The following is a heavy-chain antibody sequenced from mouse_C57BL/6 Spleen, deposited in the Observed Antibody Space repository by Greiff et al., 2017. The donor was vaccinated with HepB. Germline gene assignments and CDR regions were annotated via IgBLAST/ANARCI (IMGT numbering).Heavy chain of an antibody. J-gene: IGHJ4*01. V-gene: IGHV7-3*01. Sequence: DVQLVESGGGLVQPGGSLSLSCAASGFTFTDYYMSWVRQPPGKALEWLGFIRNKANGYTTVYSASVKGRFTISRDNSQSILYLQMNALRAEDSAAYYCAGCGNVYAMDYWSGGASVTVGS. CDR2: IRNKANGYTT. CDR1: GFTFTDYY. D-gene: IGHD2-1*01. CDR3: AGCGNVYAMDY.